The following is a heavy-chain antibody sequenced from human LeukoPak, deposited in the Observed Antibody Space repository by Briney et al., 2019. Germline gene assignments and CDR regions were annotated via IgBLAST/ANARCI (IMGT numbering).Heavy chain of an antibody. CDR2: ISSSGSTI. Sequence: GGSLRLSCAASGFTFSSYEMNWVRQTPGKGLEWVSYISSSGSTIYYADSVKGRFTISRDNAKNSLYLQMNSLRAEDTAVYYCARDTDDSSGYYRIDPWGQGTLVTVSS. CDR1: GFTFSSYE. V-gene: IGHV3-48*03. CDR3: ARDTDDSSGYYRIDP. J-gene: IGHJ5*02. D-gene: IGHD3-22*01.